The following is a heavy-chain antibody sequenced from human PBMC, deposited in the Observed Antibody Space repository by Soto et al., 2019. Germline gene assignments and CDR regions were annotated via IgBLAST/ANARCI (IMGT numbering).Heavy chain of an antibody. Sequence: GGSLRLSCAASGFTFSSYSMNWVRQAPGKGLEWVSSISSSSSYIYYADSVKGRFTISRDNAKNSLYLQMNSLRAEDTAVYYCARSTEDNNWFDPWGQGTLVTVSS. CDR3: ARSTEDNNWFDP. J-gene: IGHJ5*02. V-gene: IGHV3-21*01. CDR1: GFTFSSYS. CDR2: ISSSSSYI.